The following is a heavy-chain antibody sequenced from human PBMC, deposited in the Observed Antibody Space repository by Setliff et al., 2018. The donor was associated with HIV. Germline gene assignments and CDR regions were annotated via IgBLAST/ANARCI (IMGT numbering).Heavy chain of an antibody. J-gene: IGHJ3*02. V-gene: IGHV1-46*04. CDR3: ARGTPLGYNSNYKGEEDAFDI. D-gene: IGHD1-7*01. Sequence: ASVKVSCKASVYTFTNYYMHWVRQAPGQGLEWMGIINPSGGRTIYAQKLQGRGTMTRDTSTSTVYMELSSLRSEDTAVYYCARGTPLGYNSNYKGEEDAFDIWGQGTMVTVSS. CDR1: VYTFTNYY. CDR2: INPSGGRT.